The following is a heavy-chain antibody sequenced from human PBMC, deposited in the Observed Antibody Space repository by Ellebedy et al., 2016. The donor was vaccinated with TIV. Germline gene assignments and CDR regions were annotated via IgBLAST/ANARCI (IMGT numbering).Heavy chain of an antibody. V-gene: IGHV3-66*01. CDR1: GFTVSRNY. D-gene: IGHD3-3*01. Sequence: GESLKISCAVSGFTVSRNYMSWVRQAPGKGLEWVSIIYSGGGTYYADSVKGRFTISRDNSKNILYLQMDGLRVDDSAVYYCVGFGVFNLWGQGAPVTVSS. CDR2: IYSGGGT. J-gene: IGHJ5*02. CDR3: VGFGVFNL.